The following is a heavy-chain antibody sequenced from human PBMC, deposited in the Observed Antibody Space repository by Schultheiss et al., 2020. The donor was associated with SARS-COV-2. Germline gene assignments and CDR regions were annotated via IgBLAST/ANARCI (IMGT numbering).Heavy chain of an antibody. CDR3: ARAGRSGGFFDY. Sequence: SETLSLTCTVSGGSISSSSYYWGWIRQPPGKGLEWIGSIYYSGSTYYNPSLKSRVTISVDTSKNQFSLKLSSVTAADTAVYYCARAGRSGGFFDYWGQGTLVTVSS. CDR1: GGSISSSSYY. D-gene: IGHD3-16*01. V-gene: IGHV4-39*01. J-gene: IGHJ4*02. CDR2: IYYSGST.